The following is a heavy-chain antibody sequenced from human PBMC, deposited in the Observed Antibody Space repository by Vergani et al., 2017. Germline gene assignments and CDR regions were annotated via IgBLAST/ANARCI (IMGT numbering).Heavy chain of an antibody. V-gene: IGHV3-9*01. D-gene: IGHD6-6*01. Sequence: VQLVESGGGLVQPGRSLRLSCAASGFTFDDYAMHWVRQAPGKGLEWVSGINWNSGSIGYADSVKGRFTISRDNAKNSLYLQMNSLRAEDTALYYCAKENSSSWYYYYGMDVWGQGTTVTVSS. CDR1: GFTFDDYA. CDR3: AKENSSSWYYYYGMDV. CDR2: INWNSGSI. J-gene: IGHJ6*02.